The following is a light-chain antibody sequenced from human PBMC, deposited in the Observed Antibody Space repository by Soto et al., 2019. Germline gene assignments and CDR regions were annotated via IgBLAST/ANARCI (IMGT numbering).Light chain of an antibody. CDR1: SGHSSYA. J-gene: IGLJ3*02. V-gene: IGLV4-69*01. Sequence: PVLTQSPSASASLGASVKLTCTLSSGHSSYAIAWHQQQPEKGPRYLMKLNSDGSHSKGDGIPDRFSGSSSGAERYLTISSRQSEDEADYYCQTWGTGPWVFGGGTKLTVL. CDR3: QTWGTGPWV. CDR2: LNSDGSH.